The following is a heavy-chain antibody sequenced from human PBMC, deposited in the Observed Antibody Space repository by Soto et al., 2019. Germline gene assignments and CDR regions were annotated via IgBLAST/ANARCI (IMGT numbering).Heavy chain of an antibody. D-gene: IGHD2-8*01. CDR3: ARGHGCCAFDI. Sequence: GEPQKISSKVSGYSFTSYWIGWVRQMPGKGLEWMGIIYPGDSDTRYSPSFQGQVTISADKSISTAYLQWSSLKASDTAMYYCARGHGCCAFDIWGQGTMVTVSS. V-gene: IGHV5-51*01. CDR1: GYSFTSYW. J-gene: IGHJ3*02. CDR2: IYPGDSDT.